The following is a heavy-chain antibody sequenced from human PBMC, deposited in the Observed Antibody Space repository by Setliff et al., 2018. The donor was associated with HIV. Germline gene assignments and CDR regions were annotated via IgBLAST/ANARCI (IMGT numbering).Heavy chain of an antibody. CDR3: ARDKGPPPVVHLDY. CDR2: IWTSSRI. D-gene: IGHD3-10*02. Sequence: HPGGSLRLSCAASGFTFSSYSMNWVRQAPGKGLEWFSNIWTSSRISYGASVKGRFTISRDNAKNSLYLQMDSLRAEDTAMYYCARDKGPPPVVHLDYWGQGTLVTVSS. V-gene: IGHV3-48*01. CDR1: GFTFSSYS. J-gene: IGHJ4*02.